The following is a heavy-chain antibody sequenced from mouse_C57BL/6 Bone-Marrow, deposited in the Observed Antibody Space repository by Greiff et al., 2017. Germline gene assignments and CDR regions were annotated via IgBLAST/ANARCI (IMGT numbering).Heavy chain of an antibody. CDR3: ARNYDGSMDY. V-gene: IGHV1-69*01. J-gene: IGHJ4*01. D-gene: IGHD2-3*01. CDR2: IDPSDSYT. Sequence: VQLQQPGAELMMPGASVKLSCKASGYTFTSYWMHWVKQRPGQGLEWIGEIDPSDSYTNYNQKFKGKSTLTVDKSSSTAYMQLSSLTSEDSAVYYCARNYDGSMDYWGQGTSVTVSS. CDR1: GYTFTSYW.